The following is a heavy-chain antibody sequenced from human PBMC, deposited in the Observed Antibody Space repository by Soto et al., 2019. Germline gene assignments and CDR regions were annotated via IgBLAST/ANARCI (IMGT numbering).Heavy chain of an antibody. V-gene: IGHV3-23*01. J-gene: IGHJ6*03. D-gene: IGHD3-3*01. Sequence: EVQLLESGGGLVQPGGSLRLSCAASGFTFSSYAMSWVRQAPGKGLEWVSAISGSGGSTYYADSVKGRFTISRDNSKNTLYLQMNSLRAEDTAVYYFAKSGDYDFWSGYSVLNYYYYMDVWGKGTTVTVSS. CDR2: ISGSGGST. CDR1: GFTFSSYA. CDR3: AKSGDYDFWSGYSVLNYYYYMDV.